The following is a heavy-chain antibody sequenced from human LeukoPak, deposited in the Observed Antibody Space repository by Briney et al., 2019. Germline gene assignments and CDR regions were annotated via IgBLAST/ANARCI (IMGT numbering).Heavy chain of an antibody. Sequence: SETLSLTCIVSGDSISNNNYFWGWIRQPPGKGLEWIGSIYYSGSSYYNPSLKSRVTISVVTSKNQFSLSLRSVTAADTAVYYCARRSGRYDFWSGYLFWGQGSLVTVAS. CDR1: GDSISNNNYF. D-gene: IGHD3-3*01. J-gene: IGHJ4*02. CDR3: ARRSGRYDFWSGYLF. CDR2: IYYSGSS. V-gene: IGHV4-39*01.